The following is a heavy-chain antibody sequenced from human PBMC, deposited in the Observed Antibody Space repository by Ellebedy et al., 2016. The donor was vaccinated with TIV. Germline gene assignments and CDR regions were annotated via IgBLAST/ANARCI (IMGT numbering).Heavy chain of an antibody. CDR1: GGSISSSSYY. J-gene: IGHJ4*02. Sequence: SETLSLTCTVSGGSISSSSYYWGWIRQPTGTGLEWIGSIYYSGSTYYNPSLKSRVTISVDTSKNQFSLKLSSVTAADTAVYYCASEPWELRYFDYWGQGTLVTVSS. CDR2: IYYSGST. V-gene: IGHV4-39*01. CDR3: ASEPWELRYFDY. D-gene: IGHD1-26*01.